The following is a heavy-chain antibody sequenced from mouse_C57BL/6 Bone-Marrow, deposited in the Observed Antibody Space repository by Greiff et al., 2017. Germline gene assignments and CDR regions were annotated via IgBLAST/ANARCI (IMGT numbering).Heavy chain of an antibody. V-gene: IGHV1-69*01. J-gene: IGHJ4*01. D-gene: IGHD2-4*01. CDR1: GYTFTSYW. CDR2: IDPSDSYT. CDR3: ARSDYDDYYAMDY. Sequence: QVKLQQPGAELVMPGASVKLSCKASGYTFTSYWMHWVKQRPGQGLEWIGEIDPSDSYTNYNQKFKGKSTLTVDKSSSTAYMQLSSLTSEDSAVYYCARSDYDDYYAMDYWGQGTSVTVSS.